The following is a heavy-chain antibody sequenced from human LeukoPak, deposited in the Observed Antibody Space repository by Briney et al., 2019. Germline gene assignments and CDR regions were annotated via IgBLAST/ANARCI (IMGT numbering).Heavy chain of an antibody. J-gene: IGHJ4*02. CDR2: IKQDGSDK. CDR1: AFTFSNYW. V-gene: IGHV3-7*03. CDR3: AKAAYGDYFDS. D-gene: IGHD4-17*01. Sequence: GGSLRLSCAASAFTFSNYWMSWVRQAPGKGLEWVANIKQDGSDKYYVDSVKGRFTISRDNAKNSLYLQMNSLRAEDTAVYYCAKAAYGDYFDSWGQGTLVTVSS.